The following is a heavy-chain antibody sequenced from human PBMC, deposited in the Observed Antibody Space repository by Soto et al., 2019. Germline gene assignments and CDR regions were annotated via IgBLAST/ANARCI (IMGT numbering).Heavy chain of an antibody. CDR3: AKDFHYCTNGVCYEANAFDI. CDR1: GFTFDDYA. Sequence: SLRLSCAASGFTFDDYAMHWVRQAPGKGLEWVSGISWNSGSIGYADSVKGRFTISRDNAKNSLYLQMNSVRAEDTALYYCAKDFHYCTNGVCYEANAFDIWGQGTMVTVSS. V-gene: IGHV3-9*01. CDR2: ISWNSGSI. D-gene: IGHD2-8*01. J-gene: IGHJ3*02.